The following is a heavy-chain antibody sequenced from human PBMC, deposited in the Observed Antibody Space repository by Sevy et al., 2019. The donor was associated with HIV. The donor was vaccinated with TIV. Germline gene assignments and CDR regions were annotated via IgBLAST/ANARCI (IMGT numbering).Heavy chain of an antibody. CDR2: ISGSGSYI. D-gene: IGHD3-10*02. Sequence: GGSLRLSCAASGFTFSTYSMNWVRQAPGRGLEWVSSISGSGSYIYYADSVQGRFTISRDNAKRSLYLQMNSLRAEDTAVYYCVREAANVRYFYYWGQGTLVTVSS. CDR1: GFTFSTYS. J-gene: IGHJ4*02. V-gene: IGHV3-21*01. CDR3: VREAANVRYFYY.